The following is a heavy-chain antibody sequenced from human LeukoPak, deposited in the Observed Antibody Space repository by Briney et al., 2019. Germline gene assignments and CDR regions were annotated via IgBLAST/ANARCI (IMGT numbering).Heavy chain of an antibody. CDR1: GYTFTGFY. J-gene: IGHJ3*02. Sequence: ASVKVCCKASGYTFTGFYMHWVRQAPGQGLEWMGWINPNSGGTNYAQKFQGRVTITRNTSISTAYMELSSLRSEDTAVYYCARAYSGSYCAFDIWGQGTMVTVSS. CDR3: ARAYSGSYCAFDI. D-gene: IGHD1-26*01. V-gene: IGHV1-2*02. CDR2: INPNSGGT.